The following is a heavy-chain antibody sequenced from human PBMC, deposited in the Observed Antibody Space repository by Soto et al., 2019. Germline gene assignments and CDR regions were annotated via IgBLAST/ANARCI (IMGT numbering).Heavy chain of an antibody. CDR2: IYYSGST. D-gene: IGHD3-10*01. V-gene: IGHV4-39*01. J-gene: IGHJ5*02. Sequence: SETLSLTCSVSGGSISSSRYYWGWIRQPPGKGLEWIGNIYYSGSTDYNPSLKSRVTISVDTSKNQFSLKLTSVTAADTAVYYCATFFERSDYPGEVYAPGGEGAGVTGS. CDR1: GGSISSSRYY. CDR3: ATFFERSDYPGEVYAP.